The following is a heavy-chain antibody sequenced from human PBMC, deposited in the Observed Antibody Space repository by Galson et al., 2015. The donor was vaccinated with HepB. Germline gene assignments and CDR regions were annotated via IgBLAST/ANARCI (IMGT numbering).Heavy chain of an antibody. CDR3: ARDSSSGYYPSYFDY. CDR2: IYSGGST. J-gene: IGHJ4*02. D-gene: IGHD3-22*01. CDR1: GFTVSSNY. V-gene: IGHV3-66*01. Sequence: SLRLSCAASGFTVSSNYMSWVRQAPGKGLEWVSVIYSGGSTYYADSVKGRFTISRDNSKNTLYLQMNSLRAEDTAVYYCARDSSSGYYPSYFDYWGQGTLVTVSS.